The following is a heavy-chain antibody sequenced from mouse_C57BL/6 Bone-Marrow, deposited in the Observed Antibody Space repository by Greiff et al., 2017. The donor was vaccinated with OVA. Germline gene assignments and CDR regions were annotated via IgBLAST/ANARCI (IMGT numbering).Heavy chain of an antibody. V-gene: IGHV5-6*01. J-gene: IGHJ1*03. CDR3: ASLIYYGNYPWYFDV. CDR2: ISSGGSYT. CDR1: GFTFSSYG. D-gene: IGHD2-1*01. Sequence: DVQLVESGGDLVKPGGSLKLSCAASGFTFSSYGMSWVRQTPDKRLEWVATISSGGSYTYYPDSVKGRFTISRDNAKNTLYLQMSSLKSEDTAMYYCASLIYYGNYPWYFDVWGTGTTVTVSS.